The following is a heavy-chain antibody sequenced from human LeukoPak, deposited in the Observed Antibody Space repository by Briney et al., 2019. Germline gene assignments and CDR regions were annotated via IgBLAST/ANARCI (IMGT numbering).Heavy chain of an antibody. J-gene: IGHJ4*02. CDR3: AKDKVGDDSGLVDY. D-gene: IGHD3-22*01. CDR2: INPKSGGT. CDR1: GYTFTDYY. V-gene: IGHV1-2*02. Sequence: ASVKVSCKASGYTFTDYYIHWVRQAPGQGLEWMGWINPKSGGTNYAQKFQGRVTMTRDTSISTAYMEVISLRSDDTAVYYCAKDKVGDDSGLVDYWGQGILVTVSS.